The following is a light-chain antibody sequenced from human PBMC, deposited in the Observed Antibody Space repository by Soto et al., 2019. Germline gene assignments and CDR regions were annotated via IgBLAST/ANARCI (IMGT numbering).Light chain of an antibody. Sequence: QSVLTQAPSASGTPGQRVTISYSGSSSNIGSNIVNWYQQLPGTAPKLLIYTHNQRPSGVPDRFSGSKSGTSASLAITGLQSEDEADYFCAAWDDSLNGVVFGGGTQLTVL. J-gene: IGLJ2*01. CDR2: THN. CDR3: AAWDDSLNGVV. CDR1: SSNIGSNI. V-gene: IGLV1-44*01.